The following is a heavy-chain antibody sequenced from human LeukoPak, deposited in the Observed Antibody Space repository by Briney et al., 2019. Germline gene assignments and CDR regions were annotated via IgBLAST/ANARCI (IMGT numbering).Heavy chain of an antibody. V-gene: IGHV3-23*01. J-gene: IGHJ4*02. D-gene: IGHD5-18*01. CDR1: GFTFSSYA. CDR2: ISGSGGST. CDR3: AKGGGYSYGPFDY. Sequence: SGGSLRLSCAASGFTFSSYAMSWVRQAPGKGLEWVSAISGSGGSTYYADSVKGRFTISSDNSKNTLYLQMNSLRAEDTAVYYCAKGGGYSYGPFDYWGQGTLVTVSS.